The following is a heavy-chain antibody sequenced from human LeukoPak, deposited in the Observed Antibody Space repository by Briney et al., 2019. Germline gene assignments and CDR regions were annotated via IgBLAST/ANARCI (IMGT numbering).Heavy chain of an antibody. CDR2: IYPGDSDT. Sequence: PGESLKISCKGSGYSFTSYWIGWVRQMPGKGLEWMGIIYPGDSDTRYSPSFQGQVTISADKSISTAYLQRSSLKASDTAMYYCARGNYYDSSGYSESDYWGQGTLVTVSS. J-gene: IGHJ4*02. D-gene: IGHD3-22*01. CDR3: ARGNYYDSSGYSESDY. CDR1: GYSFTSYW. V-gene: IGHV5-51*01.